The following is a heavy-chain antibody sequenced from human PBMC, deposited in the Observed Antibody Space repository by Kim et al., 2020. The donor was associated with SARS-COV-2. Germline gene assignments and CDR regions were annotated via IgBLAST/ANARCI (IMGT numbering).Heavy chain of an antibody. CDR3: ARDVRFLEWIFVDYYYGMDV. J-gene: IGHJ6*02. Sequence: GGSLRLSCAASGFTFSSYWMSWVRQAPGKGLEWVANIKQDGSEKYYVDSVKGRFTISRDNAKNSLYLQMNSLRAEDTAVYYCARDVRFLEWIFVDYYYGMDVWGQGTTVTVSS. V-gene: IGHV3-7*01. D-gene: IGHD3-3*01. CDR1: GFTFSSYW. CDR2: IKQDGSEK.